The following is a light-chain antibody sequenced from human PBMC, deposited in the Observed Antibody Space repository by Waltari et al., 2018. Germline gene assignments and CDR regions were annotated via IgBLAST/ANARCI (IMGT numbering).Light chain of an antibody. CDR3: QQYNSYWT. Sequence: DIQMNQSPSTLSASVVDRVTITCRASQSISIWLALYQQKPGKVPKLLIYKASSLESGVPSRFSGSGSGTEFTLTISSLQPDDFATYYCQQYNSYWTFGQGTKVEIK. CDR2: KAS. CDR1: QSISIW. J-gene: IGKJ1*01. V-gene: IGKV1-5*03.